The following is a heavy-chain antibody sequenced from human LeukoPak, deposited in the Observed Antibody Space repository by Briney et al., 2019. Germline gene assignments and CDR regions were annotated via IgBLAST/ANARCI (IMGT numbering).Heavy chain of an antibody. CDR2: IIPILGIA. Sequence: ASVKVSCKASGGTFSSYAISWVRQAPGQGLEWMGRIIPILGIANYAQKFQGRVTMTRNTSISTAYMELSSLRSEDTAVYYCARGAHWFGELLGGPDAFDIWGQGTMVTVSS. D-gene: IGHD3-10*01. V-gene: IGHV1-69*04. J-gene: IGHJ3*02. CDR1: GGTFSSYA. CDR3: ARGAHWFGELLGGPDAFDI.